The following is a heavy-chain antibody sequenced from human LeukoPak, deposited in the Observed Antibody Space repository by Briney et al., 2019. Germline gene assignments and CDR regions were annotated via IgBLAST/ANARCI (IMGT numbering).Heavy chain of an antibody. CDR3: AREWDYSNQPSFGMDV. D-gene: IGHD4-11*01. Sequence: ETVSLTCSVSGVSVRIAIYYWPWVPQPRGEVLEGNVYVSYSGSTKYNLSLKSQVTISLDTSKNQFSLKLSSVTAADTAIYSCAREWDYSNQPSFGMDVWGRGTTVTVSS. J-gene: IGHJ6*02. CDR1: GVSVRIAIYY. V-gene: IGHV4-61*01. CDR2: VSYSGST.